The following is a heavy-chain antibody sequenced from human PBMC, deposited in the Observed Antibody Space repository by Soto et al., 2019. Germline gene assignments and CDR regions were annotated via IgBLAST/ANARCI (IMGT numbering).Heavy chain of an antibody. J-gene: IGHJ4*02. Sequence: LSCAASGFTFDDYAMHWVRQAPGKGLEWVSGISWSSGSIGCADSVKGRFTISRDNAKNSLYLQMNSLRAEDMALYYCAKDMYYDYIWGSHLFDYWGQGTLVTVSS. CDR2: ISWSSGSI. D-gene: IGHD3-16*02. CDR3: AKDMYYDYIWGSHLFDY. CDR1: GFTFDDYA. V-gene: IGHV3-9*03.